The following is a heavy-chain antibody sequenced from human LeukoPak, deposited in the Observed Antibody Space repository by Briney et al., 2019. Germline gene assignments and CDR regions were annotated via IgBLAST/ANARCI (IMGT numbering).Heavy chain of an antibody. CDR1: GGSVSSGSYY. D-gene: IGHD4-17*01. V-gene: IGHV4-61*01. J-gene: IGHJ4*02. Sequence: SETLSLTCTVSGGSVSSGSYYWSWIRQPPGKGLEWIGYIYYSGSTNYNPSLKSRVTIPVDTSKNQFSLKLSSVTAADTAVYYCARFAPDDYGDYSDYWGQGTLVTVSS. CDR2: IYYSGST. CDR3: ARFAPDDYGDYSDY.